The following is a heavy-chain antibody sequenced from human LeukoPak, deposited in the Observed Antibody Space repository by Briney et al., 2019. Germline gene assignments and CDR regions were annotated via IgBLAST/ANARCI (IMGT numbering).Heavy chain of an antibody. J-gene: IGHJ4*02. V-gene: IGHV3-7*01. Sequence: PGGSLRLSCTASGFTFSSYTMNWVRQAPGKGLEWVANMNQDGRDKNYMDSVKGRFTISRGNAKNSLYLQMNSLRAEDTAVYFCAGGSGWIHDYWGQGTLVTVSS. CDR3: AGGSGWIHDY. CDR1: GFTFSSYT. D-gene: IGHD6-19*01. CDR2: MNQDGRDK.